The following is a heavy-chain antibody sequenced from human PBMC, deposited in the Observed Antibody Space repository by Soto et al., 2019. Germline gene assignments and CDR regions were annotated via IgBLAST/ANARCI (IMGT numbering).Heavy chain of an antibody. CDR3: ARFLASSYDSRVYYSWFDP. J-gene: IGHJ5*02. V-gene: IGHV1-69*06. Sequence: SVKVSCKASGGTFSSYAISWVRQAPGQGLEWMGGIIPIFGTANYAQKFQGRVTITADKSTSTAYMELSSLRSEDTAVYYCARFLASSYDSRVYYSWFDPWGQGTLVTVSS. D-gene: IGHD3-22*01. CDR2: IIPIFGTA. CDR1: GGTFSSYA.